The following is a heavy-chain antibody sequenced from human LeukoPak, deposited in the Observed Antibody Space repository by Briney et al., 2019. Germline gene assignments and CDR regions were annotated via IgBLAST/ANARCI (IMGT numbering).Heavy chain of an antibody. Sequence: GGSLRLSCAASGFTFSSYAMSWVRQAPGKGLEWVSAISGSGGSTYYADSVKGRFTISRDNSKNTLYLQMNSLRAEDTAVYYRASPEIVVVPAAPFQHWGQGTLVTVSS. D-gene: IGHD2-2*01. CDR1: GFTFSSYA. CDR3: ASPEIVVVPAAPFQH. CDR2: ISGSGGST. V-gene: IGHV3-23*01. J-gene: IGHJ1*01.